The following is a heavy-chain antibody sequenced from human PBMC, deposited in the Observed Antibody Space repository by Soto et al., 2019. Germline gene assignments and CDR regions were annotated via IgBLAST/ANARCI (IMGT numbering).Heavy chain of an antibody. Sequence: EVQLVESGGGLVKPGGSLRLSCAASGFTFSSYSMNWVRQAPGKGLEWVSSISSSSSYIYYADSVKGRFTISRDNAKNSLYLQMNSLRAEDTAVYYCARDHYGDYGIDVWGQGTTVTVSS. CDR1: GFTFSSYS. J-gene: IGHJ6*02. D-gene: IGHD4-17*01. V-gene: IGHV3-21*01. CDR3: ARDHYGDYGIDV. CDR2: ISSSSSYI.